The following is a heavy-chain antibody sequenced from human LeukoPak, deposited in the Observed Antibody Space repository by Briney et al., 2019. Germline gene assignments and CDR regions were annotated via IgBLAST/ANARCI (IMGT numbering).Heavy chain of an antibody. CDR2: IKQDGSEK. CDR3: ARVGGYRSGGSCPYYFDY. Sequence: GGSLRLSCAASGFTFSSYWMSWVRQAPGKGLEWVANIKQDGSEKYYVDSVKGRFTISRDNAKNSLYLQMNSLRAEDTAVYYCARVGGYRSGGSCPYYFDYWGQGTLVTVSS. V-gene: IGHV3-7*01. D-gene: IGHD2-15*01. J-gene: IGHJ4*02. CDR1: GFTFSSYW.